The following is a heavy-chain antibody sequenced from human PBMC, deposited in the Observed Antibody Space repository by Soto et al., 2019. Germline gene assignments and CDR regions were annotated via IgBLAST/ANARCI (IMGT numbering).Heavy chain of an antibody. CDR3: ARQDGAANYYFGY. CDR1: GYTFTGYW. CDR2: IYPGDSDT. V-gene: IGHV5-51*01. Sequence: GASLKISCKGSGYTFTGYWIAWVRQMPGKGLEWMGIIYPGDSDTRYSPSFQGQVTISADKSINTAYLQWSSLKASDTAIDYCARQDGAANYYFGYWGQGTRVTVYS. D-gene: IGHD1-1*01. J-gene: IGHJ4*02.